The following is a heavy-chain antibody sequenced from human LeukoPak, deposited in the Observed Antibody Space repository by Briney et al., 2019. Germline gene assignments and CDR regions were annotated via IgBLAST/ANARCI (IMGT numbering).Heavy chain of an antibody. CDR3: ARVRGLHPQPIAAAHP. J-gene: IGHJ5*02. CDR2: IIPIFGTA. D-gene: IGHD6-13*01. V-gene: IGHV1-69*05. Sequence: SVKVSCKASGGTFSSYAISWVRQAPGQGLEWMGGIIPIFGTANYAQKFQGRVTITTDESTSTAYMELSSLRSEDTAVYYCARVRGLHPQPIAAAHPWGQGTLVTVSS. CDR1: GGTFSSYA.